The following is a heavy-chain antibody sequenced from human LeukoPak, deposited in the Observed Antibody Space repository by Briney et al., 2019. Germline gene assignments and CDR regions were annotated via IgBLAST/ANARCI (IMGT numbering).Heavy chain of an antibody. CDR2: IYTSGST. J-gene: IGHJ5*02. CDR3: ARDRLIAAAGSNWFDP. CDR1: GGSISGYY. Sequence: SETLSLTCTVSGGSISGYYWSWIRQPPGKGLEWIGRIYTSGSTNYNPSLKSRVTMSVDTSKNQFSLKLSSVTAADTAVYYCARDRLIAAAGSNWFDPWGQGTLVTVSS. V-gene: IGHV4-4*07. D-gene: IGHD6-13*01.